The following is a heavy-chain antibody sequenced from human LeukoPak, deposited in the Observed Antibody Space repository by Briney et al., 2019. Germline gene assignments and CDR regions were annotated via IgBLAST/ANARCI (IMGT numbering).Heavy chain of an antibody. CDR3: AKMGYYDSSGYHAWFDY. CDR1: GFTFDDHA. Sequence: GGSLRLSCATSGFTFDDHAMHWVRQAPGKGLEWVSGISWNSGSIGYADSVKGRFTISRDNAKNSLYLQMNSLRAEDTALHYCAKMGYYDSSGYHAWFDYWGQGTLVTVSS. D-gene: IGHD3-22*01. J-gene: IGHJ4*02. V-gene: IGHV3-9*01. CDR2: ISWNSGSI.